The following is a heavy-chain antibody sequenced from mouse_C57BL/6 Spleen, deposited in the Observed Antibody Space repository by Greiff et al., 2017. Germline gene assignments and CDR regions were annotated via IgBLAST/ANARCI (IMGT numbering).Heavy chain of an antibody. CDR3: ARGLDESYFDV. D-gene: IGHD2-13*01. Sequence: QVHVKQSGAELVKPGASVKLSCKASGYTFTSYWMHWVKQRPGQGLEWIGMIHPNSGSTNYNEKFKSNATLTVDKSSSTAYMQLSSLTSEDSAVYYCARGLDESYFDVWGTGTTVTVSS. V-gene: IGHV1-64*01. CDR2: IHPNSGST. CDR1: GYTFTSYW. J-gene: IGHJ1*03.